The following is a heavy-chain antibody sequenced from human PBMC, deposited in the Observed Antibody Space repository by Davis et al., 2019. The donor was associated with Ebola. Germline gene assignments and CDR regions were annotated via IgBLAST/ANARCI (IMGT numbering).Heavy chain of an antibody. CDR1: GFTFNNYA. V-gene: IGHV3-23*01. Sequence: PGGSLRLSCAASGFTFNNYAMDWVRRAPGKGLEWVSATSGSGGGTYYADSVKGRFTISRDSSTLYLQMNSLRVDDTAVYYCAKMSGYYPTNHFDDWGQGTLVAVSS. D-gene: IGHD3-3*01. CDR3: AKMSGYYPTNHFDD. J-gene: IGHJ4*02. CDR2: TSGSGGGT.